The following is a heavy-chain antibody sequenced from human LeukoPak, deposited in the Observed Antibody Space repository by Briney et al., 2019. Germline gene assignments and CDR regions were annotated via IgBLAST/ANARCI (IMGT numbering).Heavy chain of an antibody. CDR2: IYTSGST. CDR3: ARVDLYGAVDAFDI. CDR1: GGSISSYY. Sequence: SETLSLTCTVSGGSISSYYWSWIRQPAGKGLEWIGRIYTSGSTNYNPSLKSRVTMSVDTSKNQFSLKLSSVTVADTAVYYCARVDLYGAVDAFDIWGQGTMVTVSS. V-gene: IGHV4-4*07. D-gene: IGHD4-17*01. J-gene: IGHJ3*02.